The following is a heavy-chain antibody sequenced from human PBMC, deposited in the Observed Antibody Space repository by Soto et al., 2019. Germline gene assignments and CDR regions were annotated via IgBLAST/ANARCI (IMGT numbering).Heavy chain of an antibody. CDR2: ISGSGGST. Sequence: EVQLLESGGGLVQPGGSLRLSCAASGFTFSSYAMSWVRQAPGKGLEWVSAISGSGGSTYYADSVKGRFTISRDNSKNTLYLQMNSLRAEDTAVYYGGKARFRDSSMFLLDYWGQGTLVTVSS. J-gene: IGHJ4*02. CDR1: GFTFSSYA. V-gene: IGHV3-23*01. CDR3: GKARFRDSSMFLLDY. D-gene: IGHD6-19*01.